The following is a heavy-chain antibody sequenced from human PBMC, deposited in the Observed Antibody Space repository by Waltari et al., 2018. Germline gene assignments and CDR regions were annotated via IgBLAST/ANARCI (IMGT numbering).Heavy chain of an antibody. CDR2: ISDSNAM. Sequence: QVQLVESGGGLVGPGGSLRLSCAASGFTVSDYYMTWIRQAPGKGLEGVAYISDSNAMYYADSVKGRFTMSRDNAKNSLHLQMDSLRAEDAGVYYCARDEYSYSYWGQGTLVTVSS. CDR3: ARDEYSYSY. D-gene: IGHD5-18*01. J-gene: IGHJ4*02. V-gene: IGHV3-11*01. CDR1: GFTVSDYY.